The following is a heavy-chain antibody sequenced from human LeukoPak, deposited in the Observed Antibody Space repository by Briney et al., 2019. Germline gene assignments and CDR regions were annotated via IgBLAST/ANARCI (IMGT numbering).Heavy chain of an antibody. CDR3: ARENSGGSAFDY. Sequence: GGSLRLSXAASEFTFSIYWMSWVRQSPGKGLEWVANIKQDGSEKYYVDSVKGRFTISRDNAKNSLYLQMNSLRAEDTAVYYCARENSGGSAFDYWGQGTLVTVSS. J-gene: IGHJ4*02. CDR1: EFTFSIYW. CDR2: IKQDGSEK. D-gene: IGHD3-16*01. V-gene: IGHV3-7*01.